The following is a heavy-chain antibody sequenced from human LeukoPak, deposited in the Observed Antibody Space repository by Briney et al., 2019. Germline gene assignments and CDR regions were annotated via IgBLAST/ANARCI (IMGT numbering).Heavy chain of an antibody. J-gene: IGHJ4*02. CDR1: GGSNSSDY. CDR2: IYISGST. V-gene: IGHV4-4*07. D-gene: IGHD3-22*01. CDR3: ASLYYDSSSGDY. Sequence: KPSETLSLTCSVSGGSNSSDYWSWIRQPAGKGLEWIGRIYISGSTNYNPSLKSRVTMSVDTSKNQFSLKLSSVTATDTAVYYCASLYYDSSSGDYWGQGTLVTVSS.